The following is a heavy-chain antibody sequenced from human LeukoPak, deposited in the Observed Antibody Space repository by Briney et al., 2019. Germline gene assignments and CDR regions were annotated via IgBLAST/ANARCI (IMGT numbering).Heavy chain of an antibody. D-gene: IGHD1-26*01. CDR2: ISPDSNYK. J-gene: IGHJ4*02. CDR3: ARVRGSYASDY. CDR1: GFTFSTYS. V-gene: IGHV3-21*04. Sequence: PGGSLRLSCAASGFTFSTYSMNWLRLAPGKGLEWVSSISPDSNYKYYVDSVKGRFTISRDNAKSSLYLQMNSLRAEDTAVYYCARVRGSYASDYWGQGTLVTVSS.